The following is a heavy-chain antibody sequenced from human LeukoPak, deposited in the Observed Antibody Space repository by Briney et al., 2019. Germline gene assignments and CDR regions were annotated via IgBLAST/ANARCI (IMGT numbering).Heavy chain of an antibody. V-gene: IGHV3-48*04. J-gene: IGHJ4*02. CDR2: INSRGKTI. D-gene: IGHD4-17*01. Sequence: GGSLRLSCAASGFTFSNFWMNWVRQAPGKGLEWVSYINSRGKTIYYADSVKGRFTISRDNAKSSLYLQMNSLRAEDTAVYYCASLYYGAADYWGQGTLVTVSS. CDR3: ASLYYGAADY. CDR1: GFTFSNFW.